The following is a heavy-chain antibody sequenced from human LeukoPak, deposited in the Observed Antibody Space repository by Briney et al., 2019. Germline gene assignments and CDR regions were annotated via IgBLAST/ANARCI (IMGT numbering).Heavy chain of an antibody. CDR3: ARDRGIAEADSFDP. D-gene: IGHD6-13*01. CDR2: IDTYSGKT. Sequence: GASVKVSCKASGYTYTTDGIIWVRQAPGQGLEWMGWIDTYSGKTKYAQKFQGRVTMTSDTSTSTAYMELRSLRSDDTAVYYCARDRGIAEADSFDPWGQGTLVTVSS. CDR1: GYTYTTDG. J-gene: IGHJ5*02. V-gene: IGHV1-18*01.